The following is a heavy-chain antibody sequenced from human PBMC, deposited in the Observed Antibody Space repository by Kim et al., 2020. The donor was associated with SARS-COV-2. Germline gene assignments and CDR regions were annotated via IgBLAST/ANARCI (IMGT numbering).Heavy chain of an antibody. D-gene: IGHD6-6*01. J-gene: IGHJ5*02. CDR3: ARTEEAVEYSSSSGLFWFDP. CDR1: GYSFTSYW. V-gene: IGHV5-51*01. CDR2: IYPGDSDT. Sequence: GESLKISCKGSGYSFTSYWIGWVRQMPGKGLEWMGIIYPGDSDTRYSPSFQGQVTISADKSISTAYLQWSSLKASDTAMYYCARTEEAVEYSSSSGLFWFDPWGQGTLVTVSS.